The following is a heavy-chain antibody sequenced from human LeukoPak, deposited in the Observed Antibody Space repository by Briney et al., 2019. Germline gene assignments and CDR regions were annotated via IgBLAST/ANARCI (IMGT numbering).Heavy chain of an antibody. CDR1: GGSISSYY. D-gene: IGHD3-22*01. J-gene: IGHJ4*02. Sequence: SETLPLTCTVSGGSISSYYWSWIRQPPGKGLEWIGYISYSGTTNYNPSLKSRVTISLDTSKNQFSLKLSSMTAADTAVYYCARDSSGYYLFDYWGQGTLVTVSS. V-gene: IGHV4-59*01. CDR3: ARDSSGYYLFDY. CDR2: ISYSGTT.